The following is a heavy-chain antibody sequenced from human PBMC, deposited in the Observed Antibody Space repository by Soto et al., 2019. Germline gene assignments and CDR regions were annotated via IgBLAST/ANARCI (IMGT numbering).Heavy chain of an antibody. J-gene: IGHJ4*02. Sequence: QPGGSLRLSCAASGFTFSSYWMSWVRQAPGKGLEWVANIKQDGSEKYYVDSVKGRFTISRDNAKNSLYLQMNSLRAEDTAVYYCARDYPMVRGVIGLWGQGTLVTVSS. CDR1: GFTFSSYW. CDR2: IKQDGSEK. V-gene: IGHV3-7*01. D-gene: IGHD3-10*01. CDR3: ARDYPMVRGVIGL.